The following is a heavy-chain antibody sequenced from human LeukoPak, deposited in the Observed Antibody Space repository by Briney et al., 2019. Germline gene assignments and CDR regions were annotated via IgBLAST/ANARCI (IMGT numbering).Heavy chain of an antibody. CDR1: GYTFTSYY. CDR3: ARVGPHRKMATTRYHFDY. D-gene: IGHD5-24*01. CDR2: INPTGGST. V-gene: IGHV1-46*01. Sequence: ASVKVSCKASGYTFTSYYMHWVRQAPGQGLEWMGLINPTGGSTGYAQKLQGRVTMTTDTSTSTAYMELRSLRSDDTAVYYCARVGPHRKMATTRYHFDYWGQGTLVTVSS. J-gene: IGHJ4*02.